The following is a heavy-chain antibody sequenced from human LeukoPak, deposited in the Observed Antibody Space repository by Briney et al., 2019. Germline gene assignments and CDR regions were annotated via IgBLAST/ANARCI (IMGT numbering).Heavy chain of an antibody. Sequence: GGSLRLSCAASGFTFSSYAMIWVRQAPGKGLEWVSGTNDSGGSTYYADSVKGRFTISRDNSKNTLYLQMNSLSAEDTAVYYCAKMSSSWTYYYGMDVWGQGTTVTVSS. CDR2: TNDSGGST. CDR3: AKMSSSWTYYYGMDV. CDR1: GFTFSSYA. J-gene: IGHJ6*02. D-gene: IGHD6-13*01. V-gene: IGHV3-23*01.